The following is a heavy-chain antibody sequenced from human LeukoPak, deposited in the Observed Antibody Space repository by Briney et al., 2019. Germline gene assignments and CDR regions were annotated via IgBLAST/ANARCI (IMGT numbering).Heavy chain of an antibody. CDR2: IDSDGRIT. V-gene: IGHV3-74*01. Sequence: GGSLRLSCAASGFXFSSHWIHWVRQVPGKGLVWVSRIDSDGRITTYADSVKGRFTISRGNAKNTLYLQMNTLRDEDTAVYYCARDYNWNPPDYWGQGTLVTVSS. CDR3: ARDYNWNPPDY. CDR1: GFXFSSHW. J-gene: IGHJ4*02. D-gene: IGHD1-1*01.